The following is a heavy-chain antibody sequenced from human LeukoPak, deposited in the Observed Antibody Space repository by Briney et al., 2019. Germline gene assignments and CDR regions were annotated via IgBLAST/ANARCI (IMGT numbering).Heavy chain of an antibody. D-gene: IGHD2-2*01. CDR3: AGHSSSTSL. J-gene: IGHJ4*02. CDR1: GGSISSYN. Sequence: SETLSLTCTVSGGSISSYNCSWIRQPPGKGLEWIGYIYYSGSTNNNPSLKSRVTISVDTSKNQFSLKLSSVTAADTAVYYCAGHSSSTSLWGQGTVVTVSS. CDR2: IYYSGST. V-gene: IGHV4-59*08.